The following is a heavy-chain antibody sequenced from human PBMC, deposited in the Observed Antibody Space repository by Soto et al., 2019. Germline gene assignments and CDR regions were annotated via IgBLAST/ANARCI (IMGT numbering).Heavy chain of an antibody. Sequence: QVQLVEAGGGVVQPGRSLRLSCAASGFTFSSYAMHWVRQAPGKGLEWVAVISYDGSNKYYADSVKGRFTISRDNSKNTLYLQMKSQRTEDADVYYCARPLWRDDYNWGYFALWGRGTRVTGSS. V-gene: IGHV3-30-3*01. CDR1: GFTFSSYA. CDR3: ARPLWRDDYNWGYFAL. D-gene: IGHD4-4*01. J-gene: IGHJ2*01. CDR2: ISYDGSNK.